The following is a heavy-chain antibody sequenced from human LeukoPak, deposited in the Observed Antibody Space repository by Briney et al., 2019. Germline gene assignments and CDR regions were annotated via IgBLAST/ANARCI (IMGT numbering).Heavy chain of an antibody. CDR1: GGSISSYY. Sequence: KPSETLSLTCTVSGGSISSYYWSWIRQPPGKGLEWIGYIYYSGSTNYNPSLKSRVTISVDTSKNQFSLKLSSVTAADTAVSYCANSTSWFDPWGQGTLVTVSS. J-gene: IGHJ5*02. V-gene: IGHV4-59*01. CDR2: IYYSGST. CDR3: ANSTSWFDP.